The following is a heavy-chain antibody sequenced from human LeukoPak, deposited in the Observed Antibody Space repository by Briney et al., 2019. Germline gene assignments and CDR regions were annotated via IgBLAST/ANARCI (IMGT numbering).Heavy chain of an antibody. CDR2: IHYSGNT. CDR1: GGSISSYY. Sequence: SETLSLTCTVSGGSISSYYWSWIRQPPGKGLEWIGYIHYSGNTKYNPSLKSRVTISVDTSKNQFSLKLSSVTAADTAVYYCARDPPRAYYYDSSGYTFDYWGQGTLVTVSS. V-gene: IGHV4-59*12. J-gene: IGHJ4*02. CDR3: ARDPPRAYYYDSSGYTFDY. D-gene: IGHD3-22*01.